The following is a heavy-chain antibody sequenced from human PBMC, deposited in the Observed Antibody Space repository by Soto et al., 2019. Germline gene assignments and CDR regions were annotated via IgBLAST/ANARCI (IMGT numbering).Heavy chain of an antibody. CDR1: GFTFSSYE. D-gene: IGHD2-21*01. V-gene: IGHV3-48*03. CDR2: ISSSGSTI. J-gene: IGHJ4*02. CDR3: AREGGGGTIAFDY. Sequence: GGSLRLSCAASGFTFSSYEMNWVRQAPGKGLEWVSYISSSGSTIYYADSVKGRFTISRDNAKNSLYLQMNSLRAEDTAVYYCAREGGGGTIAFDYWGQGALVTVSS.